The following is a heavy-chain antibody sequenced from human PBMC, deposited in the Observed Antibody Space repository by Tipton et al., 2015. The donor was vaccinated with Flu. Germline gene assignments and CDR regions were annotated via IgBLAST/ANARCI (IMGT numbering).Heavy chain of an antibody. J-gene: IGHJ5*02. V-gene: IGHV4-38-2*01. D-gene: IGHD4-11*01. CDR3: ARRDYSNYVSEPKNWFDP. CDR1: GDSISSDFY. Sequence: TLSLTCAVSGDSISSDFYWAWIRQFPGKGLEWIGTVSRTGSTIYNPSLKSRVTISIDTSKNQFSLNMRSVTAADMAVYYCARRDYSNYVSEPKNWFDPWGRGALVTVSS. CDR2: VSRTGST.